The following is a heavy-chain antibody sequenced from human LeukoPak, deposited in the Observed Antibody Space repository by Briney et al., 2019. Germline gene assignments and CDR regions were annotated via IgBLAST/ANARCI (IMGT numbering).Heavy chain of an antibody. V-gene: IGHV1-8*01. J-gene: IGHJ4*02. CDR2: MNPNSGNT. D-gene: IGHD1-26*01. Sequence: ASVKVSCKASGGTFSNYDINWVRQATGQGLEWMGWMNPNSGNTGYAEKFQGRVSMTRDTSISTAYMELTSLTSDDTAVYFCARSKVGATTLPIDYWGQGTLVTVSS. CDR1: GGTFSNYD. CDR3: ARSKVGATTLPIDY.